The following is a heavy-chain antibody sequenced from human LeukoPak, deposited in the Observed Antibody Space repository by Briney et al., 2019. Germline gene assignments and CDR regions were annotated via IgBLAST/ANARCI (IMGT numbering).Heavy chain of an antibody. V-gene: IGHV3-74*01. D-gene: IGHD6-13*01. CDR3: ARDWPSEWQQLPDYDAVDI. CDR1: GFAFSSYW. Sequence: GGSLRLSCVASGFAFSSYWMHWVRQGPGKGLVWVSRISNDGTTTLYADSVKGRFTISRDDAQNTLYLQMNSLRAEDMALYYCARDWPSEWQQLPDYDAVDIWGQGTMVTVSS. CDR2: ISNDGTTT. J-gene: IGHJ3*02.